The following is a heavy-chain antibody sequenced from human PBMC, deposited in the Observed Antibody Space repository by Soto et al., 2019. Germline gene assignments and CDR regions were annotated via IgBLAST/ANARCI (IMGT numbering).Heavy chain of an antibody. CDR2: INPSGGST. Sequence: QVQLVQSRAEVKKPGASVKVSCKASGYTFTSYYMHWVRQAPGQGLEWMGIINPSGGSTSYAQKFQGRVTMTRDTSTSTVYMELSSLGSEDTAVYYCARIISGGHFDYWGQGTLVTVSS. J-gene: IGHJ4*02. D-gene: IGHD2-15*01. CDR3: ARIISGGHFDY. V-gene: IGHV1-46*01. CDR1: GYTFTSYY.